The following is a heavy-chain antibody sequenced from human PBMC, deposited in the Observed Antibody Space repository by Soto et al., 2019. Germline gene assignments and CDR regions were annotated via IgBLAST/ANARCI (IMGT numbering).Heavy chain of an antibody. J-gene: IGHJ6*02. Sequence: EVQLLESGGGLVQPGGSLRLSCAASGFTFSSYAMSWVRQAPGKGLEWVSSISGGGGNAYYANSVKGRFSISRDNSKNTQRLQMNSLRADDTAVYYCAKDGASGSYPPYYYFGMDVWGQGTTVTVSS. CDR1: GFTFSSYA. D-gene: IGHD1-26*01. CDR2: ISGGGGNA. V-gene: IGHV3-23*01. CDR3: AKDGASGSYPPYYYFGMDV.